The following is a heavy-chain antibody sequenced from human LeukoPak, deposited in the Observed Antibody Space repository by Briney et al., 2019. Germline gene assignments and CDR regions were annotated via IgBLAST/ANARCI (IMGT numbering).Heavy chain of an antibody. CDR3: AKDRSGWYHYNWFDP. D-gene: IGHD6-19*01. J-gene: IGHJ5*02. V-gene: IGHV3-23*01. CDR2: ISGTGGST. CDR1: GFTFDIYA. Sequence: GGSLRLSCAASGFTFDIYAMSWVRQAPGKGLEWVSAISGTGGSTYYADSVKGRFTISRDNSKNTLFLQMNSLRAEDTAVYYCAKDRSGWYHYNWFDPWGQGTLVTVSS.